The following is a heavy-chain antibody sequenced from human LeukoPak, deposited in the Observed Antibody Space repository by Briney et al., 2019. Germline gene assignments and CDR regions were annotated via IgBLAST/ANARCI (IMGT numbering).Heavy chain of an antibody. D-gene: IGHD1-26*01. J-gene: IGHJ4*02. CDR2: ISSSSSYI. CDR3: ARDWWELLGYFDY. V-gene: IGHV3-21*01. Sequence: GGSLRLSCAASGFTFSSYSMNWVRQAPGKGLEWVSSISSSSSYIYYADSVKGRFTISRDNAKNSLYLQMNSLRAEDTAVYYCARDWWELLGYFDYWGQGTLVTVSS. CDR1: GFTFSSYS.